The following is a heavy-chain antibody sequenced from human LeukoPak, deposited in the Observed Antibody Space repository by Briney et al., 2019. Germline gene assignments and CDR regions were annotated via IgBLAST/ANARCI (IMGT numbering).Heavy chain of an antibody. J-gene: IGHJ6*02. V-gene: IGHV3-7*01. D-gene: IGHD6-13*01. CDR2: IKQDGSEK. CDR1: GFTFSSYW. Sequence: PGGSLRLSCAASGFTFSSYWMSWVRQAPGKGLEWVANIKQDGSEKYYVDSVKGRFTISRDNAKNSLYLQMNSLRAEDTAVYYCARDGYSSSRVYYYYGLDVWGQGTTVTVSS. CDR3: ARDGYSSSRVYYYYGLDV.